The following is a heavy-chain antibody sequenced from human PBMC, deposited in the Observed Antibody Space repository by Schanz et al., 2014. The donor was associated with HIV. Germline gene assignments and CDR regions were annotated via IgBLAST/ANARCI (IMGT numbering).Heavy chain of an antibody. CDR1: GFTFSNYG. CDR2: IWYDGSNK. CDR3: AKDRNYYDSKYRGKGNYYYYYGMDV. V-gene: IGHV3-33*06. J-gene: IGHJ6*02. D-gene: IGHD3-22*01. Sequence: QVQLVESGGGVVQPGRSLRLSCTASGFTFSNYGMHWVRQAPGKGLEWVAAIWYDGSNKFYADSVKGRLTISRDNSKNTLYLQMKSLRAEDTAVYYCAKDRNYYDSKYRGKGNYYYYYGMDVWGQGTTVTVSS.